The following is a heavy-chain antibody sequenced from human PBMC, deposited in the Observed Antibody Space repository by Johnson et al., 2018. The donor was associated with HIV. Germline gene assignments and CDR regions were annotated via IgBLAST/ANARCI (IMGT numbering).Heavy chain of an antibody. CDR3: ASPSSRYFDWSRGAFDI. CDR2: ISYDGSNK. D-gene: IGHD3-9*01. V-gene: IGHV3-30-3*01. CDR1: GFTFSSYA. J-gene: IGHJ3*02. Sequence: QVQLVESGGGVVQPGRSLRLSCAASGFTFSSYAMHWVRQAPGTGLEWVAVISYDGSNKYYADSVKGRLTISRDNSKNQLYLQMNTLKAEDTAVYYCASPSSRYFDWSRGAFDIWGQGTMVTVSS.